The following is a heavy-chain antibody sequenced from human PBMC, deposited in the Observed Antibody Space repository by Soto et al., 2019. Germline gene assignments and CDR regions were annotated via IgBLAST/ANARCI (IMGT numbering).Heavy chain of an antibody. D-gene: IGHD3-22*01. Sequence: NPSETLSLTCTVSGGSISSGDYYWSWIRQPPGKGLEWIGYIYYSGSTYYNPSLKSRVTISVDTSKNQFSLKLSSVTAADTAVYYCARHAYYYDSSGYSMYNWFDPWGQGTLVTVSS. V-gene: IGHV4-30-4*01. CDR2: IYYSGST. CDR1: GGSISSGDYY. J-gene: IGHJ5*02. CDR3: ARHAYYYDSSGYSMYNWFDP.